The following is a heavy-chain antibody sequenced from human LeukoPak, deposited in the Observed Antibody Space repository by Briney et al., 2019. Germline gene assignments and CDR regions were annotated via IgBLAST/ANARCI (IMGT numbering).Heavy chain of an antibody. J-gene: IGHJ5*02. CDR2: INHSGST. Sequence: SETLSLTCAVYGGSFSGYYWSWIRQPPGKGLEWIGEINHSGSTNYNPSLKSRVTISVDTSRNQFSLKLSSVTAADTAVYYCAGSAVAGTLWFDPWGQGTLVTVSS. V-gene: IGHV4-34*01. CDR3: AGSAVAGTLWFDP. CDR1: GGSFSGYY. D-gene: IGHD6-19*01.